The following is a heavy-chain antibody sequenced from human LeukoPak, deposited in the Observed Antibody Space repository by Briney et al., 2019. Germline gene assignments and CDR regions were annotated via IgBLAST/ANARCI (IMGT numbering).Heavy chain of an antibody. J-gene: IGHJ5*02. V-gene: IGHV4-34*01. CDR1: GGSFSGYY. CDR3: ARGYCTNGVCLGWFDP. CDR2: INHSGST. Sequence: SETLSLTCAVYGGSFSGYYWSWIRQPSGKGLEWIGEINHSGSTNYNPSLKSRVTISVDTSKNQFSLKLSSVTAADTAVYYCARGYCTNGVCLGWFDPWGQGTLVTVSS. D-gene: IGHD2-8*01.